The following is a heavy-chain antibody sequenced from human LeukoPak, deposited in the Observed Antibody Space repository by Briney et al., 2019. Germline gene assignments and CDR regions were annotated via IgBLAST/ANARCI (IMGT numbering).Heavy chain of an antibody. CDR3: AREYSSSWYPYYYYMDV. J-gene: IGHJ6*03. D-gene: IGHD6-13*01. Sequence: GGSLRLSCAASGFTFSSYWMSWVRQAPGKGLEWVANIKQDGSEKYYVDSVKGRFTISRDNAKNSLYLQMNSLRAEDTAVYYCAREYSSSWYPYYYYMDVWGKGTTVTVSS. V-gene: IGHV3-7*01. CDR1: GFTFSSYW. CDR2: IKQDGSEK.